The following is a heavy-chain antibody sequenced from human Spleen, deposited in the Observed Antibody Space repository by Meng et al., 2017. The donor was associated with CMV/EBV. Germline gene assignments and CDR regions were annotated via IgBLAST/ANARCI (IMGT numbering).Heavy chain of an antibody. CDR3: ARDARYCSGGSCYSDWFDP. V-gene: IGHV3-30*02. Sequence: GESLKISCAASGFTFSSYGMHWVRQAPGKGLEWVAFIRYDGSNKYYADSVKGRFTISRDNSKNTLYLQMNSLRAEDTAVYYCARDARYCSGGSCYSDWFDPWGQGTLVTVSS. CDR1: GFTFSSYG. D-gene: IGHD2-15*01. CDR2: IRYDGSNK. J-gene: IGHJ5*02.